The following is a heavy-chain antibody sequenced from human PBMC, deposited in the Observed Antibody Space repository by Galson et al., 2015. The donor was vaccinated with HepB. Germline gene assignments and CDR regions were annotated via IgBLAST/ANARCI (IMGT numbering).Heavy chain of an antibody. Sequence: SLRLSCAASGFTFSDYYMSWIRQAPGKGLEWVSYISSSSSYTNYADSVKGRFTISRDNAKNSLYLQMNSLRAEDTAVYYCARLAHSGSYLGAFVRYYYYYGMDVWGQGTTVTISS. CDR1: GFTFSDYY. V-gene: IGHV3-11*06. D-gene: IGHD1-26*01. CDR3: ARLAHSGSYLGAFVRYYYYYGMDV. CDR2: ISSSSSYT. J-gene: IGHJ6*02.